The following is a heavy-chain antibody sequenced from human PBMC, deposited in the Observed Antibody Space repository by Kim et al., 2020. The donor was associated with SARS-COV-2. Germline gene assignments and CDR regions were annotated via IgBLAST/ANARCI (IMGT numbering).Heavy chain of an antibody. CDR2: IWSDGSQK. Sequence: GGSLRLSCEASGLTFRSSGMHWVRQGPGKGLEWVAMIWSDGSQKYYAESLKARFTISRDNSENTVYLQMDSLRVEDTAVYYCARDKWEGTLDNWGQGILV. CDR3: ARDKWEGTLDN. CDR1: GLTFRSSG. J-gene: IGHJ4*02. V-gene: IGHV3-33*01. D-gene: IGHD1-26*01.